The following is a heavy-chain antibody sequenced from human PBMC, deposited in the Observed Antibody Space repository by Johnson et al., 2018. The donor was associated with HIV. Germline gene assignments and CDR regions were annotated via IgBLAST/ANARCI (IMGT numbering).Heavy chain of an antibody. V-gene: IGHV3-23*04. CDR1: GFTFDDYG. CDR2: ISGSGGST. CDR3: ARDRVENYYGSGSYYDAFDI. J-gene: IGHJ3*02. D-gene: IGHD3-10*01. Sequence: VQLVESGGGLVQPGGSLRLSCAASGFTFDDYGMSWVRQAPGKGLEWVSAISGSGGSTYYADSVKGRFTISRDNSKNTLYLQMNSLRAEDTAVYYCARDRVENYYGSGSYYDAFDIWGQGTMVTVSS.